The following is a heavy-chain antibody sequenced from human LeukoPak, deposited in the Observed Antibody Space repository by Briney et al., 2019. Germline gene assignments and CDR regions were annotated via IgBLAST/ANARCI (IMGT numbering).Heavy chain of an antibody. D-gene: IGHD2-8*01. V-gene: IGHV4-34*01. CDR1: GGSFSGYY. J-gene: IGHJ4*02. Sequence: SETLSLTCAVYGGSFSGYYWSWIRQPPGKGLEWIGEINHSGSTNYNPSLKSRVTISVDTSKNQFSLKLSSVTAADTAVYNCASLPYCTNGICNPFDYWGQGTLVTVSS. CDR3: ASLPYCTNGICNPFDY. CDR2: INHSGST.